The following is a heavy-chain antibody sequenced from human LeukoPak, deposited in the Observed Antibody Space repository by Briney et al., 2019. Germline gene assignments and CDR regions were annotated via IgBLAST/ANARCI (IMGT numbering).Heavy chain of an antibody. CDR1: GYTFTGYY. Sequence: ASVKVSCKASGYTFTGYYMHWVRQAPGQGLEWMGWINPNSGGTNYAQKFQGRVTMTRNTSISTAYMELSSLRSEDTAVYYCARHKSYFDYWGQGTLVTVSS. J-gene: IGHJ4*02. V-gene: IGHV1-2*02. CDR3: ARHKSYFDY. D-gene: IGHD3-3*01. CDR2: INPNSGGT.